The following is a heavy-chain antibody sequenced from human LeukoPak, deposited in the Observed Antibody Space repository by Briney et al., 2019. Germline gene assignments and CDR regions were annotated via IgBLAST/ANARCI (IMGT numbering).Heavy chain of an antibody. CDR3: ARVLTGDNTYYYDSSGLSGNWFDP. J-gene: IGHJ5*02. Sequence: PSETLSLTCTVYGGSISSYYWSWIRQPPGKGLEWIGYIYYSGSTNYNPSLKSRVTISVDTSKNQFSLKLSSVTAADTAVYYCARVLTGDNTYYYDSSGLSGNWFDPWGQGTLVTVSS. CDR2: IYYSGST. CDR1: GGSISSYY. D-gene: IGHD3-22*01. V-gene: IGHV4-59*01.